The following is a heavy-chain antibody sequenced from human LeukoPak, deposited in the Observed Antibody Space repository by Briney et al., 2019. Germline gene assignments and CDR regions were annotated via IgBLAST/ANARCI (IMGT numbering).Heavy chain of an antibody. CDR3: ACGYGYGALGY. D-gene: IGHD5-18*01. Sequence: GASVKVSCKASGYTFTGYYMFWLRQAPGQGLEWMGWINHNSGATNYAQQFQGRVTMTRDTSISTAYMDLSRLRSDDTAVYYCACGYGYGALGYWGQGTLVTASS. CDR2: INHNSGAT. CDR1: GYTFTGYY. J-gene: IGHJ4*02. V-gene: IGHV1-2*02.